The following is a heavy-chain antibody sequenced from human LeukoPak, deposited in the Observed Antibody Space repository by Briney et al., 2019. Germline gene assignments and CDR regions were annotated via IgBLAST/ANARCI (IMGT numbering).Heavy chain of an antibody. V-gene: IGHV4-34*01. Sequence: PSETLSLTCAVYGGSFSGYYWSWIRQPPGKGVEWIGEINHSGSTNYNPSLKSRVTISVDTSKNQFSLKLSSVTAADTAVYYCARGARNLYSSRGYYYYYMDVWGKGTTVTVSS. D-gene: IGHD6-13*01. CDR2: INHSGST. CDR3: ARGARNLYSSRGYYYYYMDV. J-gene: IGHJ6*03. CDR1: GGSFSGYY.